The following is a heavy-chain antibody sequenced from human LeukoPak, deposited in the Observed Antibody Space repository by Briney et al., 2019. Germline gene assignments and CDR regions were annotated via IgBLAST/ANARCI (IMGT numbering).Heavy chain of an antibody. CDR1: GFTLSSSW. J-gene: IGHJ5*02. D-gene: IGHD1-1*01. Sequence: GGSLRLSCAASGFTLSSSWMRSGVRQAPGKGRGGVANIKQDGSEKFYVGSVKGRFTISRDNAKNSLHLQMNSLRDEDTAMYYCARPLGNGWFDLWGQGTLVTVSS. CDR3: ARPLGNGWFDL. V-gene: IGHV3-7*01. CDR2: IKQDGSEK.